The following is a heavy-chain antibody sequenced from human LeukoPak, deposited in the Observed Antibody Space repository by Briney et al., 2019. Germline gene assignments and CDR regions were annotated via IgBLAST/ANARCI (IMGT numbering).Heavy chain of an antibody. Sequence: SGGSLRLSCAASGFTFSSHWMSWVRQAPGKGLEWVANIKQDGSDKYYVDSVKGRFTISRDNAKNSLYLQMNSLRAEDTAVYFCARDQPVAALDYWGQGTPVTVSS. J-gene: IGHJ4*02. CDR2: IKQDGSDK. CDR3: ARDQPVAALDY. V-gene: IGHV3-7*01. CDR1: GFTFSSHW. D-gene: IGHD6-19*01.